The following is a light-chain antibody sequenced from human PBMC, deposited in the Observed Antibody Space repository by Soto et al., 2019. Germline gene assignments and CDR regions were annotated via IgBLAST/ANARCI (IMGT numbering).Light chain of an antibody. CDR2: LGC. CDR1: QSLRYSNGYND. Sequence: DTVMTQSPLSLSVTPGEPASISCRSSQSLRYSNGYNDLDWYLQKPGQSPQVLIYLGCNRVSGVPDRFSGSGSGTDFTLKISRVVDEDVGIHYYMQGLQTPPIFGPGTKVD. J-gene: IGKJ3*01. CDR3: MQGLQTPPI. V-gene: IGKV2-28*01.